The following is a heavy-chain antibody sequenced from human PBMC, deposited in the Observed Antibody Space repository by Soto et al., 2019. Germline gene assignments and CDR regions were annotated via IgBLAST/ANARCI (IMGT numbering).Heavy chain of an antibody. CDR3: ARRMTTVGDFDY. CDR1: GFSLSTSGVG. J-gene: IGHJ4*02. CDR2: VYWDDDK. Sequence: QITLKESGPPLVKPTQTLTLTCTLSGFSLSTSGVGVGWIRQPPGKALEWLALVYWDDDKRYSPSLKSRLTTTTDTSKNQVDLSMANMAPVDTATYYCARRMTTVGDFDYWGQGTLVTVSS. V-gene: IGHV2-5*02. D-gene: IGHD4-17*01.